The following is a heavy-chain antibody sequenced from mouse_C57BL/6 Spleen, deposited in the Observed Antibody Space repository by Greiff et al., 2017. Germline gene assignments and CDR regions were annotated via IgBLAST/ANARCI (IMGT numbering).Heavy chain of an antibody. V-gene: IGHV1-15*01. J-gene: IGHJ3*01. CDR2: IDPETGGT. CDR3: THYGNYVAY. D-gene: IGHD2-1*01. CDR1: GYTFTDYE. Sequence: QVQLQQSGAELVRPGASVTLSCKASGYTFTDYEMHWVKQTPVHGLEWIGAIDPETGGTAYNQKFKGKARLTADKSSSTAYMELRSLTSEDSAVYYCTHYGNYVAYWGQGTLVTVSA.